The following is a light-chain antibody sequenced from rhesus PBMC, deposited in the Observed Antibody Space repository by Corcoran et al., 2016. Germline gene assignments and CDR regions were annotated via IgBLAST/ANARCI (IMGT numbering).Light chain of an antibody. CDR2: KAS. J-gene: IGKJ1*01. CDR3: QHGSGTRT. Sequence: DIQMTQSPSSLSASVGDRVTITCRASENVNNYLNWYKQKPGKAPNLLIYKASTLQTGVPSRFSGSGSGTDYTFTITSLQPEDVATYYCQHGSGTRTVGQGTKVEIK. V-gene: IGKV1-74*01. CDR1: ENVNNY.